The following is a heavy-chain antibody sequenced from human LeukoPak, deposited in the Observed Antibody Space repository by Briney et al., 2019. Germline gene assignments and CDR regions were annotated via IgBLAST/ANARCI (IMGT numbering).Heavy chain of an antibody. CDR2: ISWNGGSI. Sequence: SGGSLRLSCAASGFTFDDYAMHWVRQAPGKGLEWVSGISWNGGSIGYADSVKGRFTISRDNAKNSLYLQMNSLRAEDTALYYCAKDYYDSSGYYYREGYFDYWGQGTLVTVSS. D-gene: IGHD3-22*01. V-gene: IGHV3-9*01. CDR1: GFTFDDYA. CDR3: AKDYYDSSGYYYREGYFDY. J-gene: IGHJ4*02.